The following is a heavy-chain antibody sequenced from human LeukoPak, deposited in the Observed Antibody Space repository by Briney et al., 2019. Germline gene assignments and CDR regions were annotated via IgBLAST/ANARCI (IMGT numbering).Heavy chain of an antibody. D-gene: IGHD3-16*02. CDR1: GFTFSSYA. CDR3: AKYLPNYDYVWGSYRYWGFDY. J-gene: IGHJ4*02. Sequence: GGSLRLSCAASGFTFSSYAMSWVRQAPGKGLEWVSAISGSGGSTYYADSVKGRFTISRDNSKNTLYLQMNSLRAEDTAVYYCAKYLPNYDYVWGSYRYWGFDYWGQGTLVTVSS. V-gene: IGHV3-23*01. CDR2: ISGSGGST.